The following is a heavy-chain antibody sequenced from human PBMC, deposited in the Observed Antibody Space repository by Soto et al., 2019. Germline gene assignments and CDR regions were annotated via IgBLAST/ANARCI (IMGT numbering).Heavy chain of an antibody. Sequence: SVKVSCKASGGTFSSYAISWVRQAPGQGLEWMGGIIPIFGTANYAQKFQGRVTITADESTSTAYMELSSLRSEDTAVYYCARGDGYNPHDAFDIWGQGTMVTVSS. D-gene: IGHD5-12*01. V-gene: IGHV1-69*13. CDR2: IIPIFGTA. J-gene: IGHJ3*02. CDR3: ARGDGYNPHDAFDI. CDR1: GGTFSSYA.